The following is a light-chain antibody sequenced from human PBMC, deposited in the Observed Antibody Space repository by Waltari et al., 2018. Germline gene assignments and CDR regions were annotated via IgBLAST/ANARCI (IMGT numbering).Light chain of an antibody. V-gene: IGKV3-20*01. CDR3: QHYVRLPAT. CDR2: GAS. Sequence: IVFPQSPGTLLLSTGERATLCCRASQSIGRTLAWYQQKPGQAPRLLMYGASSRATGTPDRFSGSGSGTDFRLTISSLEPEDVAVYYCQHYVRLPATFGQGTKVEIK. CDR1: QSIGRT. J-gene: IGKJ1*01.